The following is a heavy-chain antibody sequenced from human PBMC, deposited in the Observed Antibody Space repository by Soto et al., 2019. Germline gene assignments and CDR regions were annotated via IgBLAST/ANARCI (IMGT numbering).Heavy chain of an antibody. CDR2: ISPYNGNT. V-gene: IGHV1-18*01. CDR3: ARDLVSGSDFWRAYNGGYFDY. J-gene: IGHJ4*02. D-gene: IGHD3-3*01. Sequence: QVQLVQCGAEVKRPGASVKVSCKASGYTLRNYGITWVRQAPGQGLEWMAWISPYNGNTNYAQDLQGRVTMTTDTSSSTAYMELRSLTSEDTAMYYCARDLVSGSDFWRAYNGGYFDYWGQGTLVTVSS. CDR1: GYTLRNYG.